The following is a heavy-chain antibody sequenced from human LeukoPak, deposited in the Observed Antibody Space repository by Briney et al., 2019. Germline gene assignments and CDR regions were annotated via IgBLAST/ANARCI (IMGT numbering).Heavy chain of an antibody. D-gene: IGHD2-15*01. CDR2: IWYDGSER. Sequence: GSLRLSCAASGFTFSTYGMHWVRQAPGKGLEWVAVIWYDGSERYHADSVKGRFTISRDNSKNTLYLQMNSLRAEDTAVYYCARDQVGAAHFDYWGQGTLVTVSS. V-gene: IGHV3-33*01. CDR3: ARDQVGAAHFDY. J-gene: IGHJ4*02. CDR1: GFTFSTYG.